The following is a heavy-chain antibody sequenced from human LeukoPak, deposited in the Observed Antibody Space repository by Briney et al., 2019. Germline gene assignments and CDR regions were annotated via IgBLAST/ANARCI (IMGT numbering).Heavy chain of an antibody. CDR2: VYYSGST. V-gene: IGHV4-59*08. J-gene: IGHJ3*02. CDR1: GGSISSYS. CDR3: ARLKARDAFDI. Sequence: SETLSLTCTVSGGSISSYSWNWIRQSPGRGLEWIGYVYYSGSTMYNPSLGSRVTISVDTSKNQFSLKLSSVTAADTAVYYCARLKARDAFDIWGQGTMVTVSS.